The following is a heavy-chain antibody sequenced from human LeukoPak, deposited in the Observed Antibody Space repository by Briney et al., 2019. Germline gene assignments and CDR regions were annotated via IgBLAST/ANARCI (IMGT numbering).Heavy chain of an antibody. J-gene: IGHJ5*02. CDR2: ITSSSSYI. D-gene: IGHD6-19*01. CDR1: GFTFSSYS. V-gene: IGHV3-21*01. Sequence: GGSLRLSCAASGFTFSSYSMNWVRQAPGKGLEWVSSITSSSSYIYYADSVKSRFTISRDNAKNSLYLQMNSLRAEDTAVYYCAREMLAAVAAQSWGQGTLVTVSS. CDR3: AREMLAAVAAQS.